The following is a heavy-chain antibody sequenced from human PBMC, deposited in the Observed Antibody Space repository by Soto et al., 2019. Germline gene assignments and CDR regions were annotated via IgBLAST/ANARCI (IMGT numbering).Heavy chain of an antibody. V-gene: IGHV4-34*01. CDR2: INHSGST. Sequence: SETLSLTCAVYGGSFSGYYWSWIRQPPGKGLEWIGEINHSGSTNYNPSLKSRVTISVDTSKNQFSLKLSSVTAADTAVYYCARGIYKWLRLKYFDYWGQGTLVTVSS. CDR3: ARGIYKWLRLKYFDY. J-gene: IGHJ4*02. CDR1: GGSFSGYY. D-gene: IGHD5-12*01.